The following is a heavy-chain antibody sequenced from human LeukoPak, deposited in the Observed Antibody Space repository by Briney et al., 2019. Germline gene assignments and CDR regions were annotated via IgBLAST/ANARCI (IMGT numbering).Heavy chain of an antibody. CDR3: ASSTTGRLLWFAFDP. Sequence: ASVKVSCKTSGGTFSSYAISWVRQAPGQGLEWMGGIIPIFGTAYYAQKFQGRVTITADESTSTAYMELSSLRSEDTAVYYCASSTTGRLLWFAFDPWGQGTLVTVSS. D-gene: IGHD3-10*01. CDR2: IIPIFGTA. CDR1: GGTFSSYA. J-gene: IGHJ5*02. V-gene: IGHV1-69*13.